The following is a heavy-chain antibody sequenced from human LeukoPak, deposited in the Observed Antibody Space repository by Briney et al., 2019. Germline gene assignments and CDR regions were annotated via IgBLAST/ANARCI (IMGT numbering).Heavy chain of an antibody. CDR1: GVALSSDW. Sequence: PGGSLRLSCAASGVALSSDWMTWVRQVPGRGPEWVANVNRDGSETYYLDSAKGRFTISKDNAKNSLYLQMNSLRAEDTALYHCARNNGMDVWGQGTTVIVSS. CDR2: VNRDGSET. J-gene: IGHJ6*02. CDR3: ARNNGMDV. V-gene: IGHV3-7*03.